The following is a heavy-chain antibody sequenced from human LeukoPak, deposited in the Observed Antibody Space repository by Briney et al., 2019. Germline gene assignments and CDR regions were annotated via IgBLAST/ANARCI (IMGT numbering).Heavy chain of an antibody. V-gene: IGHV3-30*03. D-gene: IGHD1-26*01. CDR1: GFTFSSYG. CDR3: ARSSYFDY. CDR2: ISYDGSNK. J-gene: IGHJ4*02. Sequence: PGGSLRLSCAASGFTFSSYGMHWVRQAPGKGLEWVAVISYDGSNKYYADSVKGRFTISRDNSKNTLYLQMNSLRAEDTAVYYCARSSYFDYWGQGTLVAVSS.